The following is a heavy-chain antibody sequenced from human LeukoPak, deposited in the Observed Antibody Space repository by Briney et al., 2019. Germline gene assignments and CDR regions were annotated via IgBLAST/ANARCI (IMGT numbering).Heavy chain of an antibody. CDR1: GDSISRGDYY. Sequence: SQTLSLTCTLSGDSISRGDYYWSWIRQPPGKGLGWIGSIYYSGSTYYNPSLKSRFTISVDTSKNQFSLKLSSVTAADTAVYYCARLRKPPDAFGIWGQGTMVTVSS. CDR3: ARLRKPPDAFGI. V-gene: IGHV4-39*01. CDR2: IYYSGST. J-gene: IGHJ3*02.